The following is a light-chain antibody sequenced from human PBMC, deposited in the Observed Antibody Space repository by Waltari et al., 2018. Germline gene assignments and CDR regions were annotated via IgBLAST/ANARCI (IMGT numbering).Light chain of an antibody. Sequence: QPALTQPASVSGSPGQSITISCTGTSSDVGGYNNVSWYQQHPGKAPKLMIYDVSNRPSGVSNRFSGSKSGNTASLTISGLQAEDEADYYCSSYTSSSTRVFGGGTKLTVL. V-gene: IGLV2-14*01. CDR2: DVS. CDR3: SSYTSSSTRV. CDR1: SSDVGGYNN. J-gene: IGLJ3*02.